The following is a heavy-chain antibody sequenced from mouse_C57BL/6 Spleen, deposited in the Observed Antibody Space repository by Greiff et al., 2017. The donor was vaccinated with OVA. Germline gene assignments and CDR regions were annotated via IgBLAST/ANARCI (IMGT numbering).Heavy chain of an antibody. CDR3: AVYYDYDRFAY. J-gene: IGHJ3*01. CDR2: IYPSDSET. D-gene: IGHD2-4*01. Sequence: VKLQQPGAELVRPGSSVKLSCKASGYTFTSYWMDWVKQRPGQGLEWIGNIYPSDSETHYNQKFKDKATLTVDKSSSTAYMQLSSLTSEDSAVYYCAVYYDYDRFAYWGQGTLVTVSA. V-gene: IGHV1-61*01. CDR1: GYTFTSYW.